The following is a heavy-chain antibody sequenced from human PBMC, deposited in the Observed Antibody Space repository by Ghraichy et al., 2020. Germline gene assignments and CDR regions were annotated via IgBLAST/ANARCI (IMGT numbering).Heavy chain of an antibody. CDR2: ITTYNGKT. J-gene: IGHJ4*02. Sequence: ASVKVSCRSSGYTFTTYAINWVRQAPGQGLEWMGWITTYNGKTHYAQRFQGTVPMTTDTSTTTTYLEVRGLSVDATAVYYCAVGYSYGQDWGPGTLVTVYS. CDR3: AVGYSYGQD. D-gene: IGHD3-10*01. CDR1: GYTFTTYA. V-gene: IGHV1-18*04.